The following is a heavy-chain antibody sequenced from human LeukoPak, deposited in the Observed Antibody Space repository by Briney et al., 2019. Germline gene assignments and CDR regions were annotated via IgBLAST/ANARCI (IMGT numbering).Heavy chain of an antibody. J-gene: IGHJ4*02. CDR1: GFTFTNYA. CDR3: GKDRPYDYDYSTASFDY. D-gene: IGHD5-12*01. CDR2: ISARGDTT. V-gene: IGHV3-23*01. Sequence: GGSLRLSCAASGFTFTNYAMTWVRQAPGKGLEWVSTISARGDTTYYADSVKGRFTISRDNSKTTLYLHMNSLRADDTAIYYCGKDRPYDYDYSTASFDYWGQGTLVTVSS.